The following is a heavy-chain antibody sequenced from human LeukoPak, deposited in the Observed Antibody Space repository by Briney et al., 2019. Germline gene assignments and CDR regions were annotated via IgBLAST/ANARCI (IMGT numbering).Heavy chain of an antibody. V-gene: IGHV3-23*01. D-gene: IGHD3-10*01. CDR3: ARGVNYHASGSYFRDWFDS. Sequence: PGGSLRLSCVVSGFTFSSYAMSWVRQAPGKGLEWVSGISGSGGSTYYADSVKGRFTISRDNTKNTLYLQMNSLRAEDTAVYYCARGVNYHASGSYFRDWFDSWGQGTLVTVSS. CDR2: ISGSGGST. CDR1: GFTFSSYA. J-gene: IGHJ5*01.